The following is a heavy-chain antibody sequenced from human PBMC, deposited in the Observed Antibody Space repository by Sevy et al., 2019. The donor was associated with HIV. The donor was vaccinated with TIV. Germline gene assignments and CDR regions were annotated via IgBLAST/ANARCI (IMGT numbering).Heavy chain of an antibody. V-gene: IGHV1-2*06. CDR3: ARGTRERTCVGFANNWFDP. D-gene: IGHD2-2*01. CDR1: GYTFTGYY. CDR2: INPNSGGT. J-gene: IGHJ5*02. Sequence: ASVKVSCKASGYTFTGYYMHWVRQAPGQGLEWMGRINPNSGGTNYAQKFQGRVTMTRDTSISTAYKELSRLRSDDTAVYYCARGTRERTCVGFANNWFDPWGQGTLVTVSS.